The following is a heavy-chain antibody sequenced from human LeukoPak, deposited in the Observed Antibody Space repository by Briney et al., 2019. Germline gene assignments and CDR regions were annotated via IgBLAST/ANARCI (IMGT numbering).Heavy chain of an antibody. J-gene: IGHJ4*02. V-gene: IGHV3-21*01. CDR3: ARDSEDYPPFDY. Sequence: GGSLRLSRAASGFTFSSYSMNWVRQAPGKGLEWGSSISSSSSYIYYADSVKGRFTISRDNAKNSLYLQMNSLRAEDTAVYYCARDSEDYPPFDYWGQGTLVTVSS. CDR1: GFTFSSYS. D-gene: IGHD4-11*01. CDR2: ISSSSSYI.